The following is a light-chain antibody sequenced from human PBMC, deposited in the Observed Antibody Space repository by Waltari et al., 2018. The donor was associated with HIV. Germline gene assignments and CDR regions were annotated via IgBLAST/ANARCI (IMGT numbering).Light chain of an antibody. V-gene: IGLV1-47*01. CDR3: AVWDDSLGGAV. Sequence: QSVVTQQPSASGTPGQRVTISCSGSGSNIGTYSVHWYQHFPGTAPKLLIYMNEHRPSGIPGRFSGSQSGTSASLAISGLQYYDEADYYCAVWDDSLGGAVFGGGTKLTVL. CDR2: MNE. J-gene: IGLJ2*01. CDR1: GSNIGTYS.